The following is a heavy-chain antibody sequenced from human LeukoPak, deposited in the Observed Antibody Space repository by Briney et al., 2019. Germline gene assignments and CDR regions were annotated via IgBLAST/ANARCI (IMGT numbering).Heavy chain of an antibody. CDR3: ARDPPYYYDSSAYFGAFDI. CDR2: IWYDGSNK. J-gene: IGHJ3*02. CDR1: GFTFSTYG. Sequence: GGSLRLSCAASGFTFSTYGMHCVRQDPGKGLEWVVVIWYDGSNKNYADSVRGRFTVSRDDSKNTLYLQMNSLRAEDTAVYYCARDPPYYYDSSAYFGAFDIWGQGTMVTVSS. D-gene: IGHD3-22*01. V-gene: IGHV3-33*01.